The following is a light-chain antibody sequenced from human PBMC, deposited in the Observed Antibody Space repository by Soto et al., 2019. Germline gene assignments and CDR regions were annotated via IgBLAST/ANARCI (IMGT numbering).Light chain of an antibody. CDR2: AAS. CDR1: QSISSY. V-gene: IGKV1-39*01. CDR3: QQSYYTPIT. Sequence: DIHMTQSPSSLSASVGDRVTITCRASQSISSYLNWYQQKPGEAPKLLIYAASTLQSGVPSRFSGSGSGTDFTLTIRSLQREDFATYYCQQSYYTPITFGQGTRLEIK. J-gene: IGKJ5*01.